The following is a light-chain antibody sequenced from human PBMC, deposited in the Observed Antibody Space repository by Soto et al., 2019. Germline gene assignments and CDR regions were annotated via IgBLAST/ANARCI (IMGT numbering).Light chain of an antibody. CDR1: RSLLHTDGKTY. J-gene: IGKJ1*01. CDR2: EVS. CDR3: QQYENWPWT. V-gene: IGKV2D-29*01. Sequence: DIVMTQSPLSLSVTPGQPASMSCKSSRSLLHTDGKTYFYWYLQKPGQPPQLLIYEVSNRFSGVPDRFSGSGSGTDFTLTISSLQSEDFAVYYCQQYENWPWTFGQGTKVDIK.